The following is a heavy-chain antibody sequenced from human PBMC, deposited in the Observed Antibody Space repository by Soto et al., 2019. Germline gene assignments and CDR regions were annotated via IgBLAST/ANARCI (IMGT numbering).Heavy chain of an antibody. CDR1: GVSLSGYY. CDR2: INHSGST. D-gene: IGHD7-27*01. CDR3: ARGWGRIFDY. Sequence: SETLSLTCAVYGVSLSGYYWSWIRQPPGKGLEWIGEINHSGSTNYNPSLKSRVTISVDTSKNQFSLKLSSVTAADTAVYYCARGWGRIFDYWGQGTLVTVSS. V-gene: IGHV4-34*01. J-gene: IGHJ4*02.